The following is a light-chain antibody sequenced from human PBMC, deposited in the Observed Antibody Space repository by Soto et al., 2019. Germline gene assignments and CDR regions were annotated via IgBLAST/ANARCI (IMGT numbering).Light chain of an antibody. V-gene: IGKV3-20*01. J-gene: IGKJ1*01. Sequence: EIVLTQSPGTLSLSPGERATLSCRASQSVSSSYLAWYQQTPGQAPRLLIYGASSRATGIPDRFSGSGSGTDFTLTISRLEPEDLAVYYCQQYGSSPPTFGQGTNVEIK. CDR1: QSVSSSY. CDR3: QQYGSSPPT. CDR2: GAS.